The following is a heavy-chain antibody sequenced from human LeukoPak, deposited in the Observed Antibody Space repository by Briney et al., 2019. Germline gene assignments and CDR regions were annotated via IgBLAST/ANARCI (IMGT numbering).Heavy chain of an antibody. V-gene: IGHV4-39*01. CDR3: ARRDYGVPFDP. D-gene: IGHD3-16*01. CDR2: IYGSGSV. J-gene: IGHJ5*02. CDR1: GGSISRSNNW. Sequence: PSETLSLTCTVSGGSISRSNNWWTWIRQPPGQRLEWIGSIYGSGSVFYNPSLGSRVTISVDTSKSQFSLELSSVTAADTAMYYCARRDYGVPFDPWGQGTLVTVSS.